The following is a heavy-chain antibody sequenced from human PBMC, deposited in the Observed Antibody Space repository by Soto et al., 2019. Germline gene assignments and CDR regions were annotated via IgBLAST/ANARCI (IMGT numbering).Heavy chain of an antibody. CDR1: GFTFSGYW. D-gene: IGHD3-3*01. V-gene: IGHV3-7*01. CDR2: IKLDGSEK. J-gene: IGHJ6*03. Sequence: EVQLVESGGGLVQPGGSLRLSCAASGFTFSGYWMSWVRQAPGKGLEWVATIKLDGSEKYYVDSVRGRFTISRDDAKSSLYLQMNSLRAEDTAVYYCARRSFGPYYHYYYTDVWGKGTTVTVSS. CDR3: ARRSFGPYYHYYYTDV.